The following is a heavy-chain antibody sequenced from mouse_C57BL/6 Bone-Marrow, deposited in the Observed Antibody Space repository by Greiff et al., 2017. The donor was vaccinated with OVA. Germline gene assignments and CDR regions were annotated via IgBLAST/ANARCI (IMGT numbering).Heavy chain of an antibody. Sequence: QVQLQQPGAELVRPGTSVKLSCKASGYTFTSYWMHWVKQRPGQGLEWIGVIDPSDSYTNYNQKFKGKATLTVDTSSSTAYMQLSSLTSEDSAVYYCARSGDYGFAYWGQGTLVTVSA. V-gene: IGHV1-59*01. CDR2: IDPSDSYT. D-gene: IGHD2-4*01. J-gene: IGHJ3*01. CDR1: GYTFTSYW. CDR3: ARSGDYGFAY.